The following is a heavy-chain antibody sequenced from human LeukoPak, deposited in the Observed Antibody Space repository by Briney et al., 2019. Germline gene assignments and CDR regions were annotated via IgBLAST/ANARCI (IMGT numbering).Heavy chain of an antibody. D-gene: IGHD3-22*01. J-gene: IGHJ3*02. Sequence: SETLSLTCTVSGGSISSSSYYWGWIRQPPGKGLEWIGSIYYSGSTYYNPSLKSRVTISVDTSKNQFSLKLSSVTAADTAVYYCARRADPEYYYDSSGYYPDAFDIWGQGTMVTVSS. CDR3: ARRADPEYYYDSSGYYPDAFDI. CDR2: IYYSGST. CDR1: GGSISSSSYY. V-gene: IGHV4-39*01.